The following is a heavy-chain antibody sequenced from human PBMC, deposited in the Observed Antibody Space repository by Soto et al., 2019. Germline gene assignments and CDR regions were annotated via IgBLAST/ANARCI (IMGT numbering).Heavy chain of an antibody. J-gene: IGHJ4*02. CDR1: ITSSSYY. V-gene: IGHV4-39*07. Sequence: ITSSSYYXGXXRXXXXXWLEWIGNIYYSGSTYYNPSLKSRVTISVDTSKNQFSLKLSSVTAADTAVYYCARAGIAVAGTRGWYFDYWGQGTLVTVSS. D-gene: IGHD6-19*01. CDR2: IYYSGST. CDR3: ARAGIAVAGTRGWYFDY.